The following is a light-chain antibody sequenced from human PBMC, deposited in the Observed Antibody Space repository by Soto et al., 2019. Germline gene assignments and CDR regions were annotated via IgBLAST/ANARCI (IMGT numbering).Light chain of an antibody. Sequence: DIQMTQSPSSLSASVGDRVTITCRASQGINNYLGWFQQKPGKAPKSLIYAVSSLQSGVPSRFSGSASGTDFTLTISSLQPEDFATYYCRQYNSFPLTFGGGTKVEIK. J-gene: IGKJ4*01. CDR2: AVS. CDR1: QGINNY. CDR3: RQYNSFPLT. V-gene: IGKV1-16*01.